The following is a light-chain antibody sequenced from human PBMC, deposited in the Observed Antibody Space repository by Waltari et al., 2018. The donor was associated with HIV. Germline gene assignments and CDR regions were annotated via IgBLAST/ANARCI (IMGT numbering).Light chain of an antibody. Sequence: DIQLTQSPSSLTASLGDNVTITCQASQSISSWLTWYEQKPGNVPKLLIYEVSTLASGVPSRFSGSESGTEFTLTISSLQPDDFATYYCQQYRDYSYTFGQGTKLGIK. CDR3: QQYRDYSYT. CDR2: EVS. J-gene: IGKJ2*01. CDR1: QSISSW. V-gene: IGKV1-5*03.